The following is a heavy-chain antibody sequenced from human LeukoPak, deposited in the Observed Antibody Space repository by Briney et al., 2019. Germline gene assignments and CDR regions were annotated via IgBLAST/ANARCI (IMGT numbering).Heavy chain of an antibody. CDR3: ARGGGYSYGYAVRN. J-gene: IGHJ4*02. D-gene: IGHD5-18*01. CDR1: GFTLSTYW. V-gene: IGHV3-74*01. Sequence: GGSLRPSCGASGFTLSTYWMNWVRQAPGKGLVCVSHINGDGSNTNYADSVKGRLTLSRDHDKNSVYLQINSQRAEHMALFCCARGGGYSYGYAVRNWGQGTLVSVFS. CDR2: INGDGSNT.